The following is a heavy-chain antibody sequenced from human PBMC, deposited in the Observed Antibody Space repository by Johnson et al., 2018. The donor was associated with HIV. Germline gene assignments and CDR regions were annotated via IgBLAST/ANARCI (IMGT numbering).Heavy chain of an antibody. J-gene: IGHJ3*02. CDR3: ATGYSGSPLGDTFDI. D-gene: IGHD1-26*01. Sequence: MQLVESGGGLVQPGGSLRLSCAASGFTFSTYWMNWVRQAPGKGLVWVSRLNSDGSEKYYVDSVKGRFTISRDNAKNSLYLQMNSLRAEDTAVYYCATGYSGSPLGDTFDIWGQGTMVTVSS. CDR1: GFTFSTYW. V-gene: IGHV3-74*02. CDR2: LNSDGSEK.